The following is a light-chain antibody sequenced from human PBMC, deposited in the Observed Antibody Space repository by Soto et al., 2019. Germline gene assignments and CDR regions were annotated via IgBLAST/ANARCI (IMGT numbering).Light chain of an antibody. CDR3: QQYGSSPYT. CDR1: QSVSSSY. V-gene: IGKV3-20*01. Sequence: EIVLTQSPGTLSLSPGERATLSCRASQSVSSSYLAWYQQKPGQAPRLLIYGASSRATGIPDRFSGSGSGTDFTLTISRLEPEDLAVYYCQQYGSSPYTVGQGTKLEIK. J-gene: IGKJ2*01. CDR2: GAS.